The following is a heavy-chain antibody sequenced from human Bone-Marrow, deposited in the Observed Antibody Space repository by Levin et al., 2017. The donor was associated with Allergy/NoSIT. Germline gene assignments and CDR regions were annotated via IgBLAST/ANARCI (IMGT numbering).Heavy chain of an antibody. CDR2: IYNSGNT. CDR1: GASIGIGDYY. J-gene: IGHJ4*02. V-gene: IGHV4-30-4*01. Sequence: SETLSLTCTVSGASIGIGDYYWSWIRQPPGKGLEWIGYIYNSGNTYYNPSLKSRLIISIDTSKNQFSLKLSSVTAAATAVYFCARGGYYDFLSGPDSWGQGTLARVSS. CDR3: ARGGYYDFLSGPDS. D-gene: IGHD3-3*01.